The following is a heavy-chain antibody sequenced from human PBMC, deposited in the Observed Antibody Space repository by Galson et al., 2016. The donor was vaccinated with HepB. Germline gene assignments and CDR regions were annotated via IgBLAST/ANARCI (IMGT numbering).Heavy chain of an antibody. D-gene: IGHD4-23*01. CDR3: AHVLFNYGGNPYDY. CDR1: GFSLTTSGVA. Sequence: PALVTPTQTLTLTCTFSGFSLTTSGVAVGWIRQPPGKALEWLALIYWDDDKRYSPSLKSRLNITKDTSKNQVVLTMTNMDPVDTGTYFCAHVLFNYGGNPYDYWGRGTLVTVSS. CDR2: IYWDDDK. V-gene: IGHV2-5*02. J-gene: IGHJ4*02.